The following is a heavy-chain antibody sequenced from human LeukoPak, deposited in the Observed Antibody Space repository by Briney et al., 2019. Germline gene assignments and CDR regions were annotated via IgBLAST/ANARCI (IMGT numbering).Heavy chain of an antibody. D-gene: IGHD2-2*01. J-gene: IGHJ4*02. Sequence: ASVKVSCKASGYTFTSYGINWVRQAPGQGLEWMGWISAYNGNTNYAQKLQGRVTMTTDTSTSTAYMELRSLRSDDTAVYYCARRGYCSSTSCYAVEFDYWGQGTLVTVSS. V-gene: IGHV1-18*01. CDR1: GYTFTSYG. CDR3: ARRGYCSSTSCYAVEFDY. CDR2: ISAYNGNT.